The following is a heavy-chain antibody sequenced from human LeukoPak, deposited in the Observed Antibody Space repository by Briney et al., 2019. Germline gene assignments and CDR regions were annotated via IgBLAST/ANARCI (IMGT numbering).Heavy chain of an antibody. J-gene: IGHJ4*02. D-gene: IGHD3-3*01. CDR2: IKEDGET. CDR1: GFIVSSYC. CDR3: ARGPGRGFGVVTHFDY. Sequence: GGSLGLSCAVSGFIVSSYCMTWVRQVPGKGLEWVANIKEDGETHYADSVKGRFTISRDNAKNSLYLQMNSLRAEDTAVYYCARGPGRGFGVVTHFDYWGQGTLVTVSS. V-gene: IGHV3-7*01.